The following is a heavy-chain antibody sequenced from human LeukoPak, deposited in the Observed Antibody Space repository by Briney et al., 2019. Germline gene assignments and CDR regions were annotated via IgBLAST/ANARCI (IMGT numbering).Heavy chain of an antibody. D-gene: IGHD3-9*01. J-gene: IGHJ4*02. CDR3: ARASYDVLTG. Sequence: GGSLRLSCEASGFTFSSYQMNWVRQAPGKGLEWIAYISSSGDTIYYADSVKGRFAISRDNAKNSLYLQMNTLRTEDTAVYYCARASYDVLTGWGQGTLVAVSS. CDR1: GFTFSSYQ. V-gene: IGHV3-48*03. CDR2: ISSSGDTI.